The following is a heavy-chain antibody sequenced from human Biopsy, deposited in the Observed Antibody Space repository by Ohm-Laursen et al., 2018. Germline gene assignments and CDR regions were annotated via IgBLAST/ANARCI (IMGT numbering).Heavy chain of an antibody. D-gene: IGHD3-9*01. CDR3: ATKLTGYFHH. J-gene: IGHJ1*01. Sequence: SVKDSCKVPGGTFSNYGVNWVRQAPGQGLEWLGGNIPILGTGNYAQKFQDRVTVAADTSTSTATMELRSLRSDDTAVYYCATKLTGYFHHWGQGTLVIVSS. V-gene: IGHV1-69*06. CDR1: GGTFSNYG. CDR2: NIPILGTG.